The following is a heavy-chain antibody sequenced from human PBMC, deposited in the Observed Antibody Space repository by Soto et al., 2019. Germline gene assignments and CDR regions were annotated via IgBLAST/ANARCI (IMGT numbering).Heavy chain of an antibody. D-gene: IGHD2-2*03. CDR2: IKQDGSEK. Sequence: RGSLRLSCAASGFTFSSYWMSWVRQAPGKGLEWVANIKQDGSEKYYVDSVKGRFTISRDNAKNSLYLQMNSLRAEDTAVYYCAREVGYCSSTSCYYYYYYYMDVWGKGTTVTVSS. V-gene: IGHV3-7*01. CDR3: AREVGYCSSTSCYYYYYYYMDV. J-gene: IGHJ6*03. CDR1: GFTFSSYW.